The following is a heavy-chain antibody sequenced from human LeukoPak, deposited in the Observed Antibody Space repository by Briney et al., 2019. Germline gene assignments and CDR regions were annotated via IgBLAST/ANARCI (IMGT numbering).Heavy chain of an antibody. J-gene: IGHJ4*02. CDR2: ISAYNGNT. Sequence: GSSVKVSCKASGYTFTSYGISWVRQAPGQGLEWMGWISAYNGNTNYAQKLQGRVTMTTDTSTSTVYMELSSLRSEDTAVYYCARERTYSSAWTPLDYFDYWGQGTLVTVSS. V-gene: IGHV1-18*01. CDR3: ARERTYSSAWTPLDYFDY. CDR1: GYTFTSYG. D-gene: IGHD6-19*01.